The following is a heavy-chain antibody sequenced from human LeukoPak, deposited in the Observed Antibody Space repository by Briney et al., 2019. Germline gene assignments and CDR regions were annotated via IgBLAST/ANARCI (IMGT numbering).Heavy chain of an antibody. V-gene: IGHV1-69*13. CDR1: GGTFSSYA. D-gene: IGHD3-22*01. CDR2: IIPIFGTA. Sequence: SVKVSCKASGGTFSSYAISWVRQAPGQGLEWMGGIIPIFGTANYAQKFQGRVTVTADESTSTAYMELSSLRSEDTAVYYCARPSYYYDSSPLFDYWGQGTLVTVSS. J-gene: IGHJ4*02. CDR3: ARPSYYYDSSPLFDY.